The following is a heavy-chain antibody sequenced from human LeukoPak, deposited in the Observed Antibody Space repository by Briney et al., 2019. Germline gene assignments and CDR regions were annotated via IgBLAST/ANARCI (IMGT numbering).Heavy chain of an antibody. V-gene: IGHV3-23*01. CDR1: GFTFSSYA. J-gene: IGHJ6*03. Sequence: PGGSLRLSCAASGFTFSSYAMSWVRQAPGKGLEWVSAISGSGASTYYADSVKGRFTVSRDNSKNTLYLQMYSLRAEDTAVYYCAKERGRRSYYVDYYYYMDAWGKGTTVTVSS. CDR3: AKERGRRSYYVDYYYYMDA. D-gene: IGHD1-26*01. CDR2: ISGSGAST.